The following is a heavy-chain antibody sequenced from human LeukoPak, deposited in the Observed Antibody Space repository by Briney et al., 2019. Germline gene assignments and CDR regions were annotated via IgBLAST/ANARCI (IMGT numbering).Heavy chain of an antibody. CDR1: GFTFSSHS. D-gene: IGHD3-22*01. J-gene: IGHJ4*02. CDR2: ISSSSTI. V-gene: IGHV3-48*01. CDR3: ARGAYYYED. Sequence: GGSLRLSCAASGFTFSSHSMNWVRQAPGKGREWVSYISSSSTIYYADSVKGRFTISRDNAKNSLYLQMNSLRAEDTAVYYCARGAYYYEDWGQGTLVTVSS.